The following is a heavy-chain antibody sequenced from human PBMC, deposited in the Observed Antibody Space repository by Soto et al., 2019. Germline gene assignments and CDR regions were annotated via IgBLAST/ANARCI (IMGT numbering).Heavy chain of an antibody. CDR2: ISGSGGST. J-gene: IGHJ6*02. V-gene: IGHV3-23*01. Sequence: GESLKISCAASGFTFSSYAMSWVRQAPGKGLEWVSAISGSGGSTYYADSVKGRFTISRDNSKNTLYLQMNSLRAEDTAVYYCAKVVPAAMRRYYYYYGMDVWGQGTTVTVSS. CDR1: GFTFSSYA. D-gene: IGHD2-2*01. CDR3: AKVVPAAMRRYYYYYGMDV.